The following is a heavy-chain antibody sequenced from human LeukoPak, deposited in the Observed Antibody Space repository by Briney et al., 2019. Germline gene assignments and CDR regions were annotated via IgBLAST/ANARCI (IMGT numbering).Heavy chain of an antibody. D-gene: IGHD5-18*01. V-gene: IGHV3-15*01. CDR1: GFTFSNAC. Sequence: PGGSLRLSCAASGFTFSNACMSWVRQAPGKGLEWVGHIKSKSDGGTTDFAAPVKGRFTISRDDSKNTLFLQMNSLKTDDTAVYYSTSGTWIHLPVPDYWGQGTLVTVSS. CDR3: TSGTWIHLPVPDY. J-gene: IGHJ4*02. CDR2: IKSKSDGGTT.